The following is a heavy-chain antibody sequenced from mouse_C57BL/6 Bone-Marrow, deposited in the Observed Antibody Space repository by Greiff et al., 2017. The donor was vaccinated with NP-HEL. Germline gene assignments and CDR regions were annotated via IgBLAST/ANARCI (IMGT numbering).Heavy chain of an antibody. J-gene: IGHJ2*01. Sequence: EVQLQESGPGLVKPSQSLSLTCSVTGYSITSGYYWNWIRQFPGNKLEWMGYISYDGSNNYNPSLKNRISITRDTSKNQFFLKLNSVTTEDTATYYCARGTIYYGNLLFDYWGQGTTLTVSS. D-gene: IGHD2-1*01. CDR3: ARGTIYYGNLLFDY. CDR2: ISYDGSN. CDR1: GYSITSGYY. V-gene: IGHV3-6*01.